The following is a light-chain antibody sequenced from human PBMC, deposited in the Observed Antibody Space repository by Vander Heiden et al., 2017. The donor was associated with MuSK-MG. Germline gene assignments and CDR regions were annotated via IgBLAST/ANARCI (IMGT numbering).Light chain of an antibody. CDR2: GAS. Sequence: DIQLAQSPSSLSASVGDRVTITCRASQTITNYLNWYQQKPGKAPKLLIYGASSLQNEVPSRFSGSGSGTDFTLTISSLQPEDFATYYCQQSYSYPRTFGQGTKVEIK. CDR3: QQSYSYPRT. J-gene: IGKJ1*01. CDR1: QTITNY. V-gene: IGKV1-39*01.